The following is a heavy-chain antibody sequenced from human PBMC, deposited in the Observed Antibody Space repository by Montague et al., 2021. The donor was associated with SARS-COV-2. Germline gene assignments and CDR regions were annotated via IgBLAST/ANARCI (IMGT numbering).Heavy chain of an antibody. CDR1: GFTFSSYS. D-gene: IGHD2-15*01. CDR2: ISSSISYL. CDR3: AREIVTLAGLGLIREYGMDV. J-gene: IGHJ6*02. V-gene: IGHV3-21*01. Sequence: SLRLSCAASGFTFSSYSMNLVRQAPVKGLEWVSSISSSISYLYDXDSXHVLFTISRDNAKNSLYLQMNSLRAEATAVYYCAREIVTLAGLGLIREYGMDVWGQGTTVTVSS.